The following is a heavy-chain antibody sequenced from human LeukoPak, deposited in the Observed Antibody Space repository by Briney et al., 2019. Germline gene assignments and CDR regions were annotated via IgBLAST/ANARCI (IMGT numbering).Heavy chain of an antibody. V-gene: IGHV1-18*01. J-gene: IGHJ4*02. CDR2: ISAYNGNR. CDR3: ARDLGVDSSMIFFDY. CDR1: GCTFTSFV. D-gene: IGHD3/OR15-3a*01. Sequence: ASVKVSCKASGCTFTSFVISWVRQAPGQGLEWMGWISAYNGNRNSVQKFQGRVTMTTDISTSTAYMELRSLRSDDTAVYYCARDLGVDSSMIFFDYWGQGTVVTVSS.